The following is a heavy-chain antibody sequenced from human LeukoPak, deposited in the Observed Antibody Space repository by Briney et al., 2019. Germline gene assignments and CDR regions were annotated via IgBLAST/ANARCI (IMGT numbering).Heavy chain of an antibody. CDR2: ISAYNGNT. V-gene: IGHV1-18*01. J-gene: IGHJ4*02. Sequence: MGWISAYNGNTNYAQKLQGRVTMTTDTSTSTAYMELSSLRSEDTAVYYCARDGGYSYGYNYWGQGTLVTVSS. CDR3: ARDGGYSYGYNY. D-gene: IGHD5-18*01.